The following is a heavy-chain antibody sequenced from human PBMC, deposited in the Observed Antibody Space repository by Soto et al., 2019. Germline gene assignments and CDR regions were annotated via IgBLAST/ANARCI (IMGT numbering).Heavy chain of an antibody. CDR3: ARLHYYGSGSYLGDLSYGMDV. Sequence: EVQLVQSGEEVKKPGESLRISCKGSGYSFTSYWISWVRQMPGKGLEWMGRIDPSDSYTNYSPSFQGHVTISADKSISTAYLQWSSLKASDTAMYYCARLHYYGSGSYLGDLSYGMDVWGQGTTVTVSS. CDR1: GYSFTSYW. CDR2: IDPSDSYT. D-gene: IGHD3-10*01. J-gene: IGHJ6*02. V-gene: IGHV5-10-1*01.